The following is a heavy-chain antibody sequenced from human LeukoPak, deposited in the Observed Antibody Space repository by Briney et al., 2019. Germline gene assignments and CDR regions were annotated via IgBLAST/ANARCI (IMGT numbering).Heavy chain of an antibody. Sequence: GRSLRLSCAASGFTFSSYGMHWVRQAPGKGLEWVSAISGSGGSTYYADSVKGRFTISRDNSKNTLYLQMNSLRAEDTAVYYCAKEVPYSNTWYTIDYWGQGTLVIVSS. CDR3: AKEVPYSNTWYTIDY. CDR2: ISGSGGST. J-gene: IGHJ4*02. D-gene: IGHD6-13*01. CDR1: GFTFSSYG. V-gene: IGHV3-23*01.